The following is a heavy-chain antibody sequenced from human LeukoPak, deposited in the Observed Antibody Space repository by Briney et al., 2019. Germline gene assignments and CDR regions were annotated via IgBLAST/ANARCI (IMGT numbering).Heavy chain of an antibody. Sequence: PGGSLRLSCAASGFTFSNYGMHCVRQAPGKGLEWVAVIWYDGTNKYYADSVKGRFTISRDNSKNTLYLQMNSLRAEDTAVYYCARAWCGGGKCYASAHDYWGQGTLVIVSS. J-gene: IGHJ4*02. V-gene: IGHV3-33*01. D-gene: IGHD2-15*01. CDR3: ARAWCGGGKCYASAHDY. CDR1: GFTFSNYG. CDR2: IWYDGTNK.